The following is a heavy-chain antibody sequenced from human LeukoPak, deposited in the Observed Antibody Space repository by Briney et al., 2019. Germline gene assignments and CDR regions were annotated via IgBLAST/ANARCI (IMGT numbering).Heavy chain of an antibody. CDR3: AKDSNWAFDY. J-gene: IGHJ4*02. V-gene: IGHV3-30*02. D-gene: IGHD3-16*01. CDR1: GFTFSRNG. Sequence: GGSLRLSCGASGFTFSRNGMHWVRQAPRKGLEWVAYIREDGGDKCYADSVKGRFTISRDTSKNMLYMQMNSLRVEDTAVYYCAKDSNWAFDYWGQGTLVSVSS. CDR2: IREDGGDK.